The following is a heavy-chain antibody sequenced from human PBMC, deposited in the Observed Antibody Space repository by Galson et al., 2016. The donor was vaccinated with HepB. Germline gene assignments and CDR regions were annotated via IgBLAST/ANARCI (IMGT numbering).Heavy chain of an antibody. Sequence: SLRLSCAASNFIVNDIFLSWVRQAPGKGLEWVSLIYDGGSAYYADSVKGRFTTSRDKSSNILYLQMSNLRADDTAIYYCARGVGDYWGQGSLVSVST. J-gene: IGHJ4*02. CDR3: ARGVGDY. CDR2: IYDGGSA. V-gene: IGHV3-53*01. CDR1: NFIVNDIF.